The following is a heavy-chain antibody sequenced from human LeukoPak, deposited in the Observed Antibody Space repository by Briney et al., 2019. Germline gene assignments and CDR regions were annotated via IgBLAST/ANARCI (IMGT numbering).Heavy chain of an antibody. CDR1: GFTFSGFG. D-gene: IGHD3-3*01. J-gene: IGHJ4*02. CDR2: ISYDGSNK. CDR3: AKEGDFWSGYYTYYFDY. Sequence: PGRSLRLSCAVSGFTFSGFGMHWVRQAPGKGLEWVAVISYDGSNKYYADSVKGRFTISRDNSKNTLYLQMNSLRAEDTAVYYCAKEGDFWSGYYTYYFDYWGQGTLVTVSS. V-gene: IGHV3-30*18.